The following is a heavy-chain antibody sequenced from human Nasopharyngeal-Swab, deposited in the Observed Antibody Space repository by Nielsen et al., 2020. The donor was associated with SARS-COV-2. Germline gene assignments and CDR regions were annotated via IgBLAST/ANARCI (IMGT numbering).Heavy chain of an antibody. V-gene: IGHV4-59*01. D-gene: IGHD6-19*01. Sequence: SETLSLTCTVSGASMSGYSWSWIRQPPGKGLEWIAFMYDNEYTNYNPSLRSRATISLDTSKNQFSLKVTSVTAADTAVYYCARENWQLANVFDIWGQGTMVTVSS. CDR1: GASMSGYS. CDR2: MYDNEYT. J-gene: IGHJ3*02. CDR3: ARENWQLANVFDI.